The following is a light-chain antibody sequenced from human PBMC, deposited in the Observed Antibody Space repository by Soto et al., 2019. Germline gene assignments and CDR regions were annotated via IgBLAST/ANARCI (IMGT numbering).Light chain of an antibody. J-gene: IGKJ4*01. Sequence: EIVLTQSPGTLSLSPGERGTLSCRASQSVSSSLAWYQQKPGQAPRLLIYGASFRATDIPDRFSGSGSGTDFTLTISRLESEDSAVYYCQQYSGSPLTFGGGTKVDIK. V-gene: IGKV3-20*01. CDR3: QQYSGSPLT. CDR2: GAS. CDR1: QSVSSS.